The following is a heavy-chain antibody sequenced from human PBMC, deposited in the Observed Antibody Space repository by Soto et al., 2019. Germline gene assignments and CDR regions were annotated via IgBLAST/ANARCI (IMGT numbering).Heavy chain of an antibody. CDR1: GGSISSLY. J-gene: IGHJ3*02. V-gene: IGHV4-59*01. D-gene: IGHD5-12*01. Sequence: QVQLQESGPGLVKPSETLSLTCTVSGGSISSLYWNWIRQPPGKGLEWIGSIFYSGSTTYNPSLKRRVTISVDTSKSPCSLELTSVPAADTGAYYCARVRVYRGYGNAFDIWSQGTMVTVSS. CDR3: ARVRVYRGYGNAFDI. CDR2: IFYSGST.